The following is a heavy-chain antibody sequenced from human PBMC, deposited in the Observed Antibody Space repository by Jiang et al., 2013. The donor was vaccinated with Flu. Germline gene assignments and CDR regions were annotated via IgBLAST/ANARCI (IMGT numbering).Heavy chain of an antibody. CDR2: IIPIFGTP. J-gene: IGHJ4*02. Sequence: SGAEVKKSGSSVKISCRTSGGTFSSYAINWVRQAPGQGLEWMGGIIPIFGTPNSAQKFQGRVTITADKSTSTTYMELRSLGSEDTAVYYCARAVSSSASYSYWGQGTLVTVSS. D-gene: IGHD3-10*01. CDR3: ARAVSSSASYSY. CDR1: GGTFSSYA. V-gene: IGHV1-69*06.